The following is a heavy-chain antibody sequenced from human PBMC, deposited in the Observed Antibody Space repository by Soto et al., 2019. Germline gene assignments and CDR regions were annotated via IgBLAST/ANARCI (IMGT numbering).Heavy chain of an antibody. CDR3: ARVAY. V-gene: IGHV3-21*01. CDR1: GFTFSRVS. J-gene: IGHJ4*02. CDR2: ISSASSET. Sequence: GGSLRLSCEASGFTFSRVSMNWGRQVPGKGPEWVASISSASSETWYADSVKGRFIISRDNAQNSLFLQMNTLRPEDSAIYYCARVAYWGPGTQVTVSS.